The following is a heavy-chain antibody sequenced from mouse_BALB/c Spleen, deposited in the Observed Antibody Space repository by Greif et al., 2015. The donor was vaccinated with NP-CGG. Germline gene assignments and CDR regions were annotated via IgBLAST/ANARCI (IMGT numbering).Heavy chain of an antibody. CDR3: ASLFDD. CDR2: ISSGSSTI. J-gene: IGHJ2*01. V-gene: IGHV5-17*02. CDR1: GFTFSSFG. Sequence: EVKVVESGGGLVQPGGSRKLSCAASGFTFSSFGMHWVRQALEKGLEWVAYISSGSSTIYYADTVKGRFTISRDNPKNTLCLQGTSVRSEDTAMYYYASLFDDWGQGTTLTVSS.